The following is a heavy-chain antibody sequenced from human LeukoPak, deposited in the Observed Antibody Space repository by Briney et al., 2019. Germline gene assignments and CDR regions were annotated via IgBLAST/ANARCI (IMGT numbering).Heavy chain of an antibody. Sequence: GGSLRLSCAASGFTFSSSGMHWVRQAPGKGLEWVVFIRFDGSDKFYADSVKGRFTISRDNSKNTLSLQMNSLRVEDTAVYYCAKPGGGDYDFWGGIEYWGQGTLVTVSS. CDR2: IRFDGSDK. V-gene: IGHV3-30*02. CDR3: AKPGGGDYDFWGGIEY. CDR1: GFTFSSSG. D-gene: IGHD3-3*01. J-gene: IGHJ4*02.